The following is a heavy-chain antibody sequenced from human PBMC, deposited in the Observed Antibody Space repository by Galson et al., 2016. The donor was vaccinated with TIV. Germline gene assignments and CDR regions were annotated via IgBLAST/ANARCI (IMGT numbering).Heavy chain of an antibody. CDR1: GFSLSDSGMC. J-gene: IGHJ4*02. CDR2: IDWDDDI. V-gene: IGHV2-70*11. D-gene: IGHD4-17*01. Sequence: PALVKPTQTLTLTCTFSGFSLSDSGMCVTWIRQPPGKALEWLARIDWDDDIYYTYRTSLKTRLTISKDTSKNQVVLTLTNVDPVDTATYYCARMVYGDYPPRFYFDYWGQGALVTVSS. CDR3: ARMVYGDYPPRFYFDY.